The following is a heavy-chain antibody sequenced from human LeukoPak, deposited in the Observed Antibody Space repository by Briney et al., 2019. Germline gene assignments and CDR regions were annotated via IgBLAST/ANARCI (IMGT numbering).Heavy chain of an antibody. J-gene: IGHJ4*02. Sequence: SETLSLTCTVSGGSISSGSYYWSWIRQPAGKGLEWIGRIYTSGSTNYNPSLKSRVTISVDTSKNQFSLKLSSVTAADTAVYYCARAIAYYYGSGSYLDYWGQGTLVTVSS. D-gene: IGHD3-10*01. CDR2: IYTSGST. CDR1: GGSISSGSYY. V-gene: IGHV4-61*02. CDR3: ARAIAYYYGSGSYLDY.